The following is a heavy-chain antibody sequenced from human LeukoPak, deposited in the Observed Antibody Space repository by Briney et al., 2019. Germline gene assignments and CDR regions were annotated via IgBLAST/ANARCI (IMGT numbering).Heavy chain of an antibody. CDR2: IRDNGDTT. V-gene: IGHV3-23*01. CDR3: VKARGYSSSSSFDY. J-gene: IGHJ4*02. Sequence: GGSLRLSCAASGFTFSSYAMTWVRQAPGKGLEWVSCIRDNGDTTYYADSVKGRFTISRDNSKNTVYLQMNNLRAEDTALYYCVKARGYSSSSSFDYWGQGTLVTVSS. CDR1: GFTFSSYA. D-gene: IGHD6-13*01.